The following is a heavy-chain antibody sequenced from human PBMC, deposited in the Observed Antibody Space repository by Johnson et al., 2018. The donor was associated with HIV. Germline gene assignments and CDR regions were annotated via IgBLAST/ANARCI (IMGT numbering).Heavy chain of an antibody. V-gene: IGHV3-30-3*01. J-gene: IGHJ3*02. CDR3: ARDGGINYFGVVTPEAFEI. D-gene: IGHD3-3*01. CDR1: GFTFGTFA. CDR2: ISYDGSNK. Sequence: QVQLVESGGGVVQPGRSLRLSCAASGFTFGTFAMHWVRQAPGKGLEWVAVISYDGSNKYYADSVKGRFTISRDNSKNTLYLQMNRLRAEDTAVYYCARDGGINYFGVVTPEAFEIWGQGTMVTGSS.